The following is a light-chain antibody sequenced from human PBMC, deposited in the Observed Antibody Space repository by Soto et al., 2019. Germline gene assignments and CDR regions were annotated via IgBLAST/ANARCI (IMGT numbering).Light chain of an antibody. CDR1: SSDVGDYNY. J-gene: IGLJ2*01. CDR3: SSYASSNTQV. CDR2: DVS. Sequence: QSALTQPASVSGSPGQSIIVSCIGTSSDVGDYNYVSWYQQHPGKAPKLMIHDVSNRPSGVSNRFSGSKSGNTASLTISGLQAEDEAYYYCSSYASSNTQVFGGGTKVTVL. V-gene: IGLV2-14*03.